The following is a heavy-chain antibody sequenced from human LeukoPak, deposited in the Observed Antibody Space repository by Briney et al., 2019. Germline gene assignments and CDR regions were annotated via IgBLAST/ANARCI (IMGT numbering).Heavy chain of an antibody. D-gene: IGHD4/OR15-4a*01. CDR2: ISNNGDST. CDR3: ATEGAVNEYGAYRPFDY. J-gene: IGHJ4*02. Sequence: GGSLRLSCAASGFPFSTYSMTWVRQPPGKGLEYVSAISNNGDSTHYANSVKGRFTVSRDNSKNTLYLQMGSLRAEDMGVYYCATEGAVNEYGAYRPFDYWGQGTLVTVSS. V-gene: IGHV3-64*01. CDR1: GFPFSTYS.